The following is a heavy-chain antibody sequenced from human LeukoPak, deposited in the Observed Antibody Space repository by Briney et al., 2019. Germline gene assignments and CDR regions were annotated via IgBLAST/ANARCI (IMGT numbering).Heavy chain of an antibody. J-gene: IGHJ3*02. CDR1: GGSFSGYY. CDR3: ARRTNLLTTAHDAFDI. D-gene: IGHD4-11*01. CDR2: INHSGST. Sequence: PSETLSLTCAVYGGSFSGYYWSWIRQPPGKGLEWIGEINHSGSTNYNPSLKSRVTISVDTSKNQFSLKLSSVTAADTAVYYCARRTNLLTTAHDAFDIWGQGTMVTVSS. V-gene: IGHV4-34*01.